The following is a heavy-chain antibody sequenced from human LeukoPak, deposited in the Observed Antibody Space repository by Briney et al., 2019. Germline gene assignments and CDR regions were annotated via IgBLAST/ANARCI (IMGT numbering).Heavy chain of an antibody. Sequence: GGSLRLSCAASGFTFSDYYMSWVRQAPGKGLEWMANIKQDGSEKFYVDSVKGRFTISRDNAKNSLYLQMNTLRAEDTALYYCARRSGDSGSWMGFDYWGQGILVTVSS. V-gene: IGHV3-7*01. CDR2: IKQDGSEK. CDR3: ARRSGDSGSWMGFDY. CDR1: GFTFSDYY. J-gene: IGHJ4*02. D-gene: IGHD6-6*01.